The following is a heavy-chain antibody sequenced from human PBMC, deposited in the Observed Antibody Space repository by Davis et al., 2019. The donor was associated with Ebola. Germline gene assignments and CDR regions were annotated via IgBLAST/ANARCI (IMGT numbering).Heavy chain of an antibody. CDR3: AKAYLYGADY. CDR1: GFTFSSYG. D-gene: IGHD3-16*01. Sequence: GESLKISCAASGFTFSSYGMHWLRQAPGKGLEWVAFIRYDGSNKYYADSVKGRFTISRDNSKNTLYLQMNSLRAEDTAVYYCAKAYLYGADYWGQGTLVTVSS. V-gene: IGHV3-30*02. CDR2: IRYDGSNK. J-gene: IGHJ4*02.